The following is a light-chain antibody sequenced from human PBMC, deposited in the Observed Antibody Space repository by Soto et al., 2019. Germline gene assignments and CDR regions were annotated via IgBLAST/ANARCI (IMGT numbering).Light chain of an antibody. J-gene: IGKJ5*01. CDR1: LDIITL. CDR2: DAS. V-gene: IGKV1-33*01. Sequence: DIQMTQSPSSLSASVGDRVTITCQASLDIITLLNWYQEKPGQTPKLLIFDASNLEVGVPSSFSGGGSGTHFTLPITSLQPEDVATYYCQQYENLPITFGQGTRLEIK. CDR3: QQYENLPIT.